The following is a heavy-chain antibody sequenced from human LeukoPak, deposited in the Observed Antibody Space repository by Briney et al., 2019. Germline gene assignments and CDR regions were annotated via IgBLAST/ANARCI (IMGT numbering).Heavy chain of an antibody. CDR1: GFTFDDYG. J-gene: IGHJ4*02. Sequence: PGGSLRLSCAASGFTFDDYGMSWVRQAPGKGLEWVSGINWNGGSTGYADSVKGRFTISRDNAKNSLYLQMNSLRAEDTALYYCARDGRLSGYYYFDYWGQGTLVTVSS. CDR2: INWNGGST. V-gene: IGHV3-20*04. D-gene: IGHD3-3*01. CDR3: ARDGRLSGYYYFDY.